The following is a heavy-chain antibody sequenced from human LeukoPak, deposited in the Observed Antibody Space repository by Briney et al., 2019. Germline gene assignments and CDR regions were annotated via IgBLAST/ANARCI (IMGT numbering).Heavy chain of an antibody. CDR2: IYYSGST. Sequence: PSETLSLTCTVSGGSISSSSYYWGSIRQPPGKGLEWIGSIYYSGSTYYNPSRKSQDTHSLDHSKNEFSLNLSSVHASDSAVYYCASTQWLQLIYWGQGGMVTVSS. J-gene: IGHJ4*02. V-gene: IGHV4-39*07. CDR1: GGSISSSSYY. CDR3: ASTQWLQLIY. D-gene: IGHD6-19*01.